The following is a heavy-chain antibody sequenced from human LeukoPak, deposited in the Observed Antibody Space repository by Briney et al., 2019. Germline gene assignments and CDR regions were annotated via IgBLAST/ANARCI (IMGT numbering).Heavy chain of an antibody. CDR1: GFTFSSYS. V-gene: IGHV3-21*01. CDR3: ARALSRDSSGYSYYFDY. J-gene: IGHJ4*02. D-gene: IGHD3-22*01. CDR2: ISSSSSYI. Sequence: PGGSLRLPCAASGFTFSSYSMNWVRQAPGKGLEWVSSISSSSSYICYADSVKGRFTISRDNAKNSLYLQMNSLRAEDTAVYYCARALSRDSSGYSYYFDYWGQGTLVTVSS.